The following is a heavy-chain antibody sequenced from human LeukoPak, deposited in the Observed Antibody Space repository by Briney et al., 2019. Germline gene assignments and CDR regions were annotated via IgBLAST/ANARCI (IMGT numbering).Heavy chain of an antibody. CDR1: GGSISSHY. D-gene: IGHD3-10*01. J-gene: IGHJ4*02. CDR3: ARASVAEFDY. Sequence: PSETLSLTRTVSGGSISSHYWTWIRQPPGKGLEWIGYIYYSGSTNYNPSLKSRVAISVDTSKNQFSLKLSSVTAADTAVYYCARASVAEFDYWGQGTLVTVSS. CDR2: IYYSGST. V-gene: IGHV4-59*11.